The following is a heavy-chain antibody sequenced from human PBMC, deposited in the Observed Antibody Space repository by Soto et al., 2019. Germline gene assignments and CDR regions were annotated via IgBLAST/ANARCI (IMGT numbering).Heavy chain of an antibody. J-gene: IGHJ4*02. Sequence: SETLSLTCTVSGGSISSSSYYWGWIRQPPGKGLEWIGSIYYSGSTYYNPSLKSRVTISVDTSKNQFSLKLSSVTAADTAVYYCARRPRQRKYSSPRGGFDYWGQGTLVTVSS. V-gene: IGHV4-39*01. CDR3: ARRPRQRKYSSPRGGFDY. CDR2: IYYSGST. CDR1: GGSISSSSYY. D-gene: IGHD6-6*01.